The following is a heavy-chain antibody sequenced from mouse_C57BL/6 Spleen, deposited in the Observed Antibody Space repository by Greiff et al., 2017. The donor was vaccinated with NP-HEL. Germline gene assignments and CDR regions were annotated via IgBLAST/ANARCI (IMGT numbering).Heavy chain of an antibody. D-gene: IGHD4-1*01. V-gene: IGHV14-4*01. CDR2: IDPENGDT. Sequence: VQLQQSGAELVRPGASVKLSCTASGFNIKDDYMHWVKQRPEQGLEWIGWIDPENGDTEYASKFQGKATITADTSSNTAYLQLSSLTSEDTAVYYCTPLTGSAWFAYWGQGTLVTVSA. J-gene: IGHJ3*01. CDR3: TPLTGSAWFAY. CDR1: GFNIKDDY.